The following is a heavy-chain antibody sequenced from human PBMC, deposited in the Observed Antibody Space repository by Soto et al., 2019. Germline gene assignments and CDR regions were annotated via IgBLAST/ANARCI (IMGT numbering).Heavy chain of an antibody. V-gene: IGHV3-33*01. CDR1: GFTFSRYG. CDR2: IGFDGNSK. Sequence: QVQLVESGGGVVQPGRSLRLSCAASGFTFSRYGMNWLRQAPGKGLEWVAGIGFDGNSKYYADSVKGRLTISRDNSKSTLYVQMNSLRVEDTAVYYCARDRGSYGGYGDAFDMWGQGTMVTVSS. CDR3: ARDRGSYGGYGDAFDM. D-gene: IGHD5-12*01. J-gene: IGHJ3*02.